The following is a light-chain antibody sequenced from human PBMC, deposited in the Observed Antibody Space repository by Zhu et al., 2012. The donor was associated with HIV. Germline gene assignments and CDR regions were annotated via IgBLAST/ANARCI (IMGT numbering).Light chain of an antibody. V-gene: IGKV1-39*01. CDR3: QQSFSPPRYT. J-gene: IGKJ2*01. CDR1: QSISRN. CDR2: AAS. Sequence: DIQMTQSPSSLSASVGDRVNITCRASQSISRNLNWYQQKPGKAPELLIYAASSLQSGVPSRFSGSGFGTDFTLTISSLQREDLATYFCQQSFSPPRYTFGQGTKLEIK.